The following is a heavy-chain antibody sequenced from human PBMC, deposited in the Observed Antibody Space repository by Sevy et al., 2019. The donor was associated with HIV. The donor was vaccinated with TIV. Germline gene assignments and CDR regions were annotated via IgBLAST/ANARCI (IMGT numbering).Heavy chain of an antibody. Sequence: ASVKVSCKASGGTFSSYAISWVRQAPGQGLEWMGGIIPIFGTANYAQKFQGRVTITADESTSTPYMELSSLRSEDTAVYYCARDPVCYYDSSCYCMDVWGQGTTVTVSS. D-gene: IGHD3-22*01. V-gene: IGHV1-69*13. CDR1: GGTFSSYA. CDR3: ARDPVCYYDSSCYCMDV. CDR2: IIPIFGTA. J-gene: IGHJ6*02.